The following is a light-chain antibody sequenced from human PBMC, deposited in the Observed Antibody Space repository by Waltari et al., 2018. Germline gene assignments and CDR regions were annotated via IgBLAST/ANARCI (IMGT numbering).Light chain of an antibody. CDR2: GAS. V-gene: IGKV3-11*01. CDR3: QQRGNWPFT. Sequence: EIVLTQSPATLSLSPGERATLSCRASQSVSSYLAWYQQKPGQAPRLLIYGASKRATGIPARFSGSGSGTDVTLTITSLEPEDFAVYYCQQRGNWPFTFGGGAKVEIK. J-gene: IGKJ4*01. CDR1: QSVSSY.